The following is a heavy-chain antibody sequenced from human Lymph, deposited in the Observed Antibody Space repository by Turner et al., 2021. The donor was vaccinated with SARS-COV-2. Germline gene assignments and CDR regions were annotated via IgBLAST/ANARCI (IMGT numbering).Heavy chain of an antibody. D-gene: IGHD3-9*01. J-gene: IGHJ5*02. CDR1: GYTFTNYG. CDR2: ISGNNDNT. Sequence: QVQLVQSGAEVKKPGASVKVSCKASGYTFTNYGISWVRQAPGEGLGWMGWISGNNDNTNYAQKLQGRVTMTTDTSTSTAYMELRSLRSDDTAVYYCARSNFDWLFSPDWFDPWGQGTLVIVSS. CDR3: ARSNFDWLFSPDWFDP. V-gene: IGHV1-18*01.